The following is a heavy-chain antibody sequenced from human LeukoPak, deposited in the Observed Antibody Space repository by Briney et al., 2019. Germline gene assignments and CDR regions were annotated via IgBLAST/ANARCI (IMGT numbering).Heavy chain of an antibody. CDR1: GGSISSSSYY. CDR2: IYYSGST. Sequence: SETLSLTCTVSGGSISSSSYYWGWIRQPPGKGLEWIGSIYYSGSTYYNPSLKSRVTISVDTPKNQFSLKLSSVTAADAAVYYCARGDDILTGYPRFWGQGTLVTVSS. CDR3: ARGDDILTGYPRF. J-gene: IGHJ4*02. D-gene: IGHD3-9*01. V-gene: IGHV4-39*07.